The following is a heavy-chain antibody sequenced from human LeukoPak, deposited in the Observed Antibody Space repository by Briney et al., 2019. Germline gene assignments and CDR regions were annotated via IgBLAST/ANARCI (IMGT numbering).Heavy chain of an antibody. CDR3: ARVGDYDSSGYYVHDWDIHRTSALDY. Sequence: PGGSLRLSCAASGFTFSSYSMNWVRQAPGKGLEWVSSISSSSSYIYYADSVKGRFTISRDNAKNSLYLQMNSLRAEDTAVYYCARVGDYDSSGYYVHDWDIHRTSALDYWGQGTLVTVSS. V-gene: IGHV3-21*01. D-gene: IGHD3-22*01. CDR2: ISSSSSYI. CDR1: GFTFSSYS. J-gene: IGHJ4*02.